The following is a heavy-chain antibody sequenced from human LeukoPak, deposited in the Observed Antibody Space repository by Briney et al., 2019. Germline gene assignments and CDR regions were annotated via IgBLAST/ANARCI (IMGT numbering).Heavy chain of an antibody. Sequence: GGSLRLSCAASGLTFNSCVMHWVRQAPGKGLEWVAAISNDGSATHYADSMQGRFTISRDNSKNTVYLQMNSLRPEDTAGYYCARDAYSSGWSHYYYYGMDVWGQGTTVTVSS. V-gene: IGHV3-30-3*01. D-gene: IGHD6-19*01. CDR1: GLTFNSCV. CDR2: ISNDGSAT. CDR3: ARDAYSSGWSHYYYYGMDV. J-gene: IGHJ6*02.